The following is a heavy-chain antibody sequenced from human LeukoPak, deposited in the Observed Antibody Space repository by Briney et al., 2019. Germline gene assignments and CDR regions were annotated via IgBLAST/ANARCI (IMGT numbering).Heavy chain of an antibody. D-gene: IGHD3/OR15-3a*01. CDR1: GYTFTGYY. V-gene: IGHV1-2*02. CDR2: INPKSGAT. CDR3: ARDWVAPNADAPGHYTHLDY. Sequence: ASVKVSCKASGYTFTGYYMHWVRQAPGQGLEWMGWINPKSGATNYTQKFQGRVTLTRDTSIKTAYLEVTSLRYDDTALYFCARDWVAPNADAPGHYTHLDYWGQGTLVTVSS. J-gene: IGHJ4*02.